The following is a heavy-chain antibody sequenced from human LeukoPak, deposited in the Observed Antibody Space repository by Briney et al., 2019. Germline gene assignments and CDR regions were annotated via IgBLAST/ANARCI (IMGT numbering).Heavy chain of an antibody. D-gene: IGHD4-17*01. CDR1: VGTFSSYA. J-gene: IGHJ4*02. CDR2: IIPIFGTA. V-gene: IGHV1-69*13. CDR3: ASSARTVTTVTFDY. Sequence: SVTVSCKASVGTFSSYAISWVRQAPGQGLEWMGGIIPIFGTANYAQKFQGRVTITADESTSTAYMELSSLRSEDTAVYYCASSARTVTTVTFDYWGQGTLVTVSS.